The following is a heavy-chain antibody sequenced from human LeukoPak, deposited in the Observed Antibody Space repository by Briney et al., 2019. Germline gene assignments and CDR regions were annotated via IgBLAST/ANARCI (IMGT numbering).Heavy chain of an antibody. CDR3: ARDQQQLSIDY. Sequence: GRSLRLSCAASGFTFSSYAMHWVRQAPGKRLEWVAVISYDGSNKCYADSVKGRFTISRDNSKNTLYLQMNSLRAEDTAVYYCARDQQQLSIDYWGQGTLVTVSS. V-gene: IGHV3-30*04. CDR1: GFTFSSYA. J-gene: IGHJ4*02. D-gene: IGHD6-13*01. CDR2: ISYDGSNK.